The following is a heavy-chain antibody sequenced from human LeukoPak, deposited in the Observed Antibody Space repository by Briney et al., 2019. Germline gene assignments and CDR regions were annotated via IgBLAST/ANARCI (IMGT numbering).Heavy chain of an antibody. CDR3: ARAQVRYFDSTSYYYYGMDV. Sequence: ASVKVSCKASGGTFSSYAISWVRQAPGQGLEWMGGIIPIFGTANYAQKFQGRVTITADESTSTAYMELSSLRSEDTAVYYCARAQVRYFDSTSYYYYGMDVWGKGTTVTVSS. J-gene: IGHJ6*04. V-gene: IGHV1-69*01. D-gene: IGHD3-9*01. CDR2: IIPIFGTA. CDR1: GGTFSSYA.